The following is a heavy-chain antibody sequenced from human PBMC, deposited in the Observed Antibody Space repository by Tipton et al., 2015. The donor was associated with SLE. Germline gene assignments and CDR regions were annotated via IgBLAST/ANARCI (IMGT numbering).Heavy chain of an antibody. V-gene: IGHV1-69*02. Sequence: QSGAEVKKPGSSVKVSCQASGGTFSSDTINWVRQAPGQGLEWMGGIVPILGIRNSAQKFQGRVTITADKSTSTVYMELSSLRSEDTAFYYCMDPYNYGPRDYWGQGTLVTVSS. J-gene: IGHJ4*02. CDR1: GGTFSSDT. CDR2: IVPILGIR. CDR3: MDPYNYGPRDY. D-gene: IGHD3-10*01.